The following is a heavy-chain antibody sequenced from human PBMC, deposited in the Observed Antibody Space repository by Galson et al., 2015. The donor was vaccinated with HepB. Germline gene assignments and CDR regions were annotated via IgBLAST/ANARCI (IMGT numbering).Heavy chain of an antibody. J-gene: IGHJ4*02. CDR1: GGSFSGYY. CDR3: AVRIAAAGPFDY. CDR2: INHSGST. V-gene: IGHV4-34*01. Sequence: ETLSLTCAVYGGSFSGYYWSWIRQPPGKGLEWLGEINHSGSTNYNPSLKSRVTISVDTSKNQFSLKLSSVTAADTAVYYCAVRIAAAGPFDYWGQGTLVTVSS. D-gene: IGHD6-13*01.